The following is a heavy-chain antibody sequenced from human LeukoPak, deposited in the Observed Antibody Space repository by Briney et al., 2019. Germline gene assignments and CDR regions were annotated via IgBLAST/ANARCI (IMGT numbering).Heavy chain of an antibody. J-gene: IGHJ5*02. Sequence: GGSLRLSCAASGFTFSSYAMHWVRQAPGKGLEWVAVISYDGSNKYYADSVKGRFTTSRDNSKNTLYLQMNSLRAEDTAVYYCARGYRYPRSWFDPWGQGTLVTVSS. D-gene: IGHD5-18*01. CDR2: ISYDGSNK. V-gene: IGHV3-30-3*01. CDR3: ARGYRYPRSWFDP. CDR1: GFTFSSYA.